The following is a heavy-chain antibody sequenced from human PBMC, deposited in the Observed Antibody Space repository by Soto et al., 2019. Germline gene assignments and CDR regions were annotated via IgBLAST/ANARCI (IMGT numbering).Heavy chain of an antibody. CDR1: GGSISSGDYY. D-gene: IGHD1-7*01. CDR2: ICYSGST. Sequence: QVQLQESGPGLVKPSQTLSLTCTVSGGSISSGDYYWSWIRQPPGKGLEWIGYICYSGSTYYNPSLKSRVTISVDTSKNQFSLKLSSVTAADTAVYYCARSQRRTGTTIGVDYYYYGMDVWGQGTTVTVSS. J-gene: IGHJ6*02. V-gene: IGHV4-30-4*01. CDR3: ARSQRRTGTTIGVDYYYYGMDV.